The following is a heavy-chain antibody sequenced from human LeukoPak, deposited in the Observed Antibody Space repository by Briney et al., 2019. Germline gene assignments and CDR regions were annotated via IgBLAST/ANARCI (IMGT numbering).Heavy chain of an antibody. V-gene: IGHV4-39*01. J-gene: IGHJ4*02. D-gene: IGHD2-2*01. CDR1: GGSISSSSYY. Sequence: PSETLSLTCTVSGGSISSSSYYWGWIRQPPGKGLEWIGSIYYSGSTYYNPSLKSRVTISVDTSKNQFSLKLSSVTAADTAVYYCARGHRRRTEHYCSSTSCPALAAAGTLLVWGQGTLVTVSS. CDR3: ARGHRRRTEHYCSSTSCPALAAAGTLLV. CDR2: IYYSGST.